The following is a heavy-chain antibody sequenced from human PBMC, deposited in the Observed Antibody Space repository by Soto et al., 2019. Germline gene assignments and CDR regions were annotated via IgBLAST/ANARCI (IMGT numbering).Heavy chain of an antibody. CDR2: MNPNSGNT. V-gene: IGHV1-8*01. CDR1: GYTFTSYD. Sequence: QVQLVQSGAEVKKPGASVKVSCKASGYTFTSYDINWVRQATGQGLEWMGWMNPNSGNTGYAQKFQGRVIMTRNTSISTAYMELSSLRSEDTAVYYCARAKGLGGYKFLRPRNQYGMDVWGQGTTVTVSS. D-gene: IGHD5-12*01. CDR3: ARAKGLGGYKFLRPRNQYGMDV. J-gene: IGHJ6*02.